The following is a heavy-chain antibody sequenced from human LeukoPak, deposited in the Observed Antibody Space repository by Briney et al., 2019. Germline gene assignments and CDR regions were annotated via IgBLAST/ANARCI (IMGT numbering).Heavy chain of an antibody. J-gene: IGHJ5*02. CDR3: PRSISGALFDP. V-gene: IGHV4-38-2*02. Sequence: SGTLSLTCRVSGFSFSNGYYWGWIRQPPGKGLDWIGIIYHSGSTYYNPSLKSRVTMSVDTSKNHFSLKLSSVTAHATALSYCPRSISGALFDPWGEGTLVTVSS. CDR2: IYHSGST. D-gene: IGHD2-15*01. CDR1: GFSFSNGYY.